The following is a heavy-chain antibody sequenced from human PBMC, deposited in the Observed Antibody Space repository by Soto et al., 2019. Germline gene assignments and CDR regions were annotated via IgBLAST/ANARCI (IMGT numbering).Heavy chain of an antibody. V-gene: IGHV4-61*01. J-gene: IGHJ4*02. CDR3: ARGPMVAAPFMGY. CDR1: GGSVSSGSYY. Sequence: QVQLQESGPGLVKPSETLSLTCTVSGGSVSSGSYYWSWIRQPPGKGLEWIGYIYYSGSTNYNPSLKSRVTISVDTSKNQFPLKLSSVTAADRAVYYCARGPMVAAPFMGYWGQGTLVTVSS. CDR2: IYYSGST. D-gene: IGHD2-15*01.